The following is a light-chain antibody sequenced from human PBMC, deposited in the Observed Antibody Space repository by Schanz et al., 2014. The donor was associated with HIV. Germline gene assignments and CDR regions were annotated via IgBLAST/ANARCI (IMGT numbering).Light chain of an antibody. J-gene: IGLJ2*01. V-gene: IGLV2-8*01. CDR1: SSDVGGYNY. CDR3: SSYAGSNNLVV. Sequence: QSALTQPTSASGSPGQLVTISCTGTSSDVGGYNYVSWYQQHPGKAPKLMIYEVSKRPSGVPDRFSGSKSGNTASLTVSGLQDEDEADYYCSSYAGSNNLVVFGGGTKLTVL. CDR2: EVS.